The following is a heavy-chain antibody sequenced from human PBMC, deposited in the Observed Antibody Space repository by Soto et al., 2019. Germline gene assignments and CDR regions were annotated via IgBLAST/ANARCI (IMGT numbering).Heavy chain of an antibody. CDR3: AKDPHSGYDLHLFDY. CDR1: GFTFSSYA. Sequence: PGGSLRLSCAASGFTFSSYAMSWVRQAPGKGLEWVSAISGSGGSTYYADSVKGRFTISRDNSKNTLYLQMNSLRAEDTAVYYCAKDPHSGYDLHLFDYWGQGTLVTVSS. CDR2: ISGSGGST. V-gene: IGHV3-23*01. J-gene: IGHJ4*02. D-gene: IGHD5-12*01.